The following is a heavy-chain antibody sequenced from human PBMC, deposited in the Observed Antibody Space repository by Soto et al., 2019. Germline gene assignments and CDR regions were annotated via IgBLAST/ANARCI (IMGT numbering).Heavy chain of an antibody. Sequence: QLQLQESGPGLVKPSETLPLTCTVSGGSITTKSDYWGWIRQPPGKGIEWIGNVYYTGGATYNPSLKSRVTISVDPSGNQFSLQLRSVTAADTAVYYCATNTSGGALDIWGQGTMVIVSS. CDR3: ATNTSGGALDI. V-gene: IGHV4-39*01. CDR2: VYYTGGA. D-gene: IGHD3-10*01. CDR1: GGSITTKSDY. J-gene: IGHJ3*02.